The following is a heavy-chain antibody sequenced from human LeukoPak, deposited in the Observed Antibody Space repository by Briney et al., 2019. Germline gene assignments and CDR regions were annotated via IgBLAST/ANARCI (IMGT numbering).Heavy chain of an antibody. J-gene: IGHJ4*02. D-gene: IGHD3-3*01. V-gene: IGHV3-23*01. CDR1: GFMFSDYA. Sequence: GGSLRLSCVASGFMFSDYAMSWGRQAAGKGLEGVSSISSSGGTTFYADSVKGRFTISRDLFKKTLHLEMKAMRAEHTAVYYCAKDPRPYYDVPVGYWGQGTLVPVSP. CDR3: AKDPRPYYDVPVGY. CDR2: ISSSGGTT.